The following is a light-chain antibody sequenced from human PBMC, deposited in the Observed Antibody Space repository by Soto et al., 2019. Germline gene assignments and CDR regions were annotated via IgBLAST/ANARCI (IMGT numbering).Light chain of an antibody. J-gene: IGKJ3*01. V-gene: IGKV3-20*01. CDR2: GAS. CDR3: QQYGSSPRFT. Sequence: EIVLTQSPGTLSLSPVERATLSCRASQSVSSSYLAWYQQKPGQAPRLLIYGASSRATGIPDMFSGSGSGTDFTLTISRLEPEDFSVYYCQQYGSSPRFTFGPGNKVDIK. CDR1: QSVSSSY.